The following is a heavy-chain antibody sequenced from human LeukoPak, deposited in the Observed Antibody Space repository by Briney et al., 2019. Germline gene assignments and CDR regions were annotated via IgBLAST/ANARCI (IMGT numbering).Heavy chain of an antibody. V-gene: IGHV3-48*02. Sequence: GGSLRLSCAASGFTFSSYSMNWVRQAPGEGLEWVSYISASSGTIYYADSVKGRFTISRDNAKNSLYLQMNSLRDEDTAVYYCAREVSSMISGSDYWGQGTLVTVSS. CDR2: ISASSGTI. CDR3: AREVSSMISGSDY. J-gene: IGHJ4*02. CDR1: GFTFSSYS. D-gene: IGHD6-13*01.